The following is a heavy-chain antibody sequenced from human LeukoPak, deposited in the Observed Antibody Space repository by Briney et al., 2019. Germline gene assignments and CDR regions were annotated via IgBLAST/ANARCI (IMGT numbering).Heavy chain of an antibody. D-gene: IGHD2-15*01. CDR3: ARDRYCSGGSCYGWFDP. CDR2: ISSSSSYT. Sequence: GGSLRLSCAASGFTLSDYYMSWIRQAPGKGLEWVSYISSSSSYTKYADSVKGRFTISRDNAKNSLYLQMNSLRAEDTAVYHCARDRYCSGGSCYGWFDPWGQGTLVTVSS. J-gene: IGHJ5*02. CDR1: GFTLSDYY. V-gene: IGHV3-11*06.